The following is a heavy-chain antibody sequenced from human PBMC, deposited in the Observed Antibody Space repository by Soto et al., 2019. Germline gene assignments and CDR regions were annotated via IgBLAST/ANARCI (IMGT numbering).Heavy chain of an antibody. V-gene: IGHV3-23*01. CDR1: GLTFSSYA. CDR2: ISGSGGST. D-gene: IGHD3-10*01. J-gene: IGHJ4*02. Sequence: PGGSLRLSCAASGLTFSSYAMSWVRQAPGKGLEWVSAISGSGGSTYYADSVKGRFTISRDNSKNTLYLQMNSLRAEDTAVYYCAKDRPTFHMVRGVIFDYWGQGTLVTVSS. CDR3: AKDRPTFHMVRGVIFDY.